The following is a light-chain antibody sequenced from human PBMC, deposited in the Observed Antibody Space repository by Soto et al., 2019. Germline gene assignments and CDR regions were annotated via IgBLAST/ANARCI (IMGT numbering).Light chain of an antibody. CDR3: QQYNSYSIT. V-gene: IGKV1-5*03. CDR2: KAS. J-gene: IGKJ3*01. Sequence: DIQMTQSPSTLSASVGDRVTITCRASQSISSWLAWYQQKPGKAPKILIYKASSLESGVTSRFSGSGSGTDFTLTISSLQPDDFANYYCQQYNSYSITFGPGTKVDIK. CDR1: QSISSW.